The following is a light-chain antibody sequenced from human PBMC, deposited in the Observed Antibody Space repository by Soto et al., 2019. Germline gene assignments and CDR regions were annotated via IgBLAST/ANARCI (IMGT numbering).Light chain of an antibody. CDR1: QSVSRSC. CDR3: QQYGSSPLT. CDR2: GAS. J-gene: IGKJ4*01. V-gene: IGKV3-20*01. Sequence: ENGLRQSPGTVSLSPGERATLSCWASQSVSRSCLAWYQQKPGQAPRLLIYGASSRATGIPDRFSGSGSGTDFTLTISRLEPEDVAVYYCQQYGSSPLTFGGGTKVEIK.